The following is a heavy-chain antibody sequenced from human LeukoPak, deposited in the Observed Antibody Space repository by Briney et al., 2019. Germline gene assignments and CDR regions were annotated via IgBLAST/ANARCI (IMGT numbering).Heavy chain of an antibody. CDR3: AKSAYYDASGYYREYYFDY. V-gene: IGHV3-23*01. CDR2: ISGSGGST. Sequence: GGSLRLSCAASGFTFSSFWMNWVRQAPGKGLEWVPSISGSGGSTHYADSVKGRFTISRDKTKNTLYLQMNSLRAEDTAVYYCAKSAYYDASGYYREYYFDYWGQGTLVTVSS. CDR1: GFTFSSFW. D-gene: IGHD3-22*01. J-gene: IGHJ4*02.